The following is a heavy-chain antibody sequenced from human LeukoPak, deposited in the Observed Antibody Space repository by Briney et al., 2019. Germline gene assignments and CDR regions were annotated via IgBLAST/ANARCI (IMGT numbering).Heavy chain of an antibody. V-gene: IGHV3-21*06. CDR3: ARLRRNTDSSGFFHYYDY. J-gene: IGHJ4*02. CDR1: GFSFSSYS. D-gene: IGHD3-22*01. CDR2: INTVSSYI. Sequence: GGSLRLSCAASGFSFSSYSFNWVRQAPGKGLEWVSSINTVSSYIYYADSLKGRFTISRDNAKNPVYLQMDSLRAEDSAVYYCARLRRNTDSSGFFHYYDYWGQGTLVTVSS.